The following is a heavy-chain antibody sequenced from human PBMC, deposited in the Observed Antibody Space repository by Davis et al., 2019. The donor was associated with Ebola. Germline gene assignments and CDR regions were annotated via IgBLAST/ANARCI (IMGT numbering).Heavy chain of an antibody. CDR2: IYYSGST. CDR1: GGSISSYY. D-gene: IGHD6-19*01. Sequence: PSETLSLTCTVSGGSISSYYWSWIRQPPGKGLEWIGYIYYSGSTNYNPSLKSRVTISVDTSKNQFSLKLSSVTAADTAVYYCARRDIAVAGAWYFDLWGRGTLVTVSS. J-gene: IGHJ2*01. CDR3: ARRDIAVAGAWYFDL. V-gene: IGHV4-59*08.